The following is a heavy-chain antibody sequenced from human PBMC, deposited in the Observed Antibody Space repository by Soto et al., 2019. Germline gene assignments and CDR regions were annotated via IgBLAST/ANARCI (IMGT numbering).Heavy chain of an antibody. CDR1: GFTFSSYA. D-gene: IGHD3-22*01. V-gene: IGHV3-23*01. CDR3: AKGGLYDSCGYPHVN. J-gene: IGHJ4*02. CDR2: ISGSGGST. Sequence: GGSLRLSCAASGFTFSSYAMSWVRQAPGKGLEWVSAISGSGGSTYYADSVKGRFTISRDNSKNTLYLQMNSLRAEDTAVYYCAKGGLYDSCGYPHVNWGQGTLVTVSS.